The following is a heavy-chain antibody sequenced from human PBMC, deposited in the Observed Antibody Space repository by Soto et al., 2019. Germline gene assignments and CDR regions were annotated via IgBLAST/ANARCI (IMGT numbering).Heavy chain of an antibody. CDR1: GGSISSYY. D-gene: IGHD6-6*01. CDR3: AREDSSSSSIYFDY. V-gene: IGHV4-4*07. J-gene: IGHJ4*02. CDR2: IYTSGST. Sequence: PSETLSLTCTVSGGSISSYYWSWIRQPAGKGLEWIGRIYTSGSTNYNPSLKSRVTMSVDTSKNQFSLKLSSVTAADTAVYYCAREDSSSSSIYFDYWGQGTLVTVS.